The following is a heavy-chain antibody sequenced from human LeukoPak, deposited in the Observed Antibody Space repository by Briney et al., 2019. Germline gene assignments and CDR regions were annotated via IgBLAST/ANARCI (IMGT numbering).Heavy chain of an antibody. Sequence: PGGSLRLSCAASGFTFNTYWMAWVRQAPGKGVEWVANIKGDESAKHQADSVKGRFTIFRDNAQKSVYLQMSSLRVEDTGVYYCARDVGGSLDNWGQGTLVTVSS. J-gene: IGHJ4*02. D-gene: IGHD1-26*01. CDR2: IKGDESAK. CDR3: ARDVGGSLDN. V-gene: IGHV3-7*01. CDR1: GFTFNTYW.